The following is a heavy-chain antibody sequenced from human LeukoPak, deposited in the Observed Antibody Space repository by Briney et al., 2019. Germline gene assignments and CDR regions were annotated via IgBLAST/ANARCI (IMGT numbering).Heavy chain of an antibody. Sequence: GGSLRLSCAASGFTFSSYAMHWVRQAPGKGLEWVAVLSYDGTSKYYADSVKGRFTISRDNSKNTLYLQMNSLRAEDTAVYYSAAGEFFDYWGQGTLVTVSS. CDR2: LSYDGTSK. J-gene: IGHJ4*02. CDR1: GFTFSSYA. V-gene: IGHV3-30-3*01. CDR3: AAGEFFDY. D-gene: IGHD3-10*01.